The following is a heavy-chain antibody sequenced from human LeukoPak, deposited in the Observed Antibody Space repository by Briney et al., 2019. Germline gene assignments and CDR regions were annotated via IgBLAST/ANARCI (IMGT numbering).Heavy chain of an antibody. V-gene: IGHV3-66*02. D-gene: IGHD5-24*01. CDR2: IYSGGST. CDR1: GFTVSSNY. CDR3: ARGRNYQNYFDY. Sequence: GGSLRLSCAASGFTVSSNYMSWVRQAPGKGLEWVSVIYSGGSTYYADSVKGRFTISRDNSKNTLYLQMNSLRAEDTAVYYCARGRNYQNYFDYWGQGTLVTVSS. J-gene: IGHJ4*02.